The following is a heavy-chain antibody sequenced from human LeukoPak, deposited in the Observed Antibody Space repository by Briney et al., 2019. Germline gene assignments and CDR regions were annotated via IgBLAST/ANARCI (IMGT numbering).Heavy chain of an antibody. CDR3: AAYNWNYSY. Sequence: SETLSLTCAVYGGSFSGYYWSWIRQPPGKGLEWIGEINHSGSTNYNPSLKSRVTISVDTSKNQFSLKLSSATAADTAVYYCAAYNWNYSYWGQGTLVTVSS. CDR1: GGSFSGYY. J-gene: IGHJ4*02. V-gene: IGHV4-34*01. CDR2: INHSGST. D-gene: IGHD1-7*01.